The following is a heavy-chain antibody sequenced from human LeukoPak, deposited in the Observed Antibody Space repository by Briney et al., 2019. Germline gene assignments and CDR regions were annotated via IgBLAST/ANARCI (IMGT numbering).Heavy chain of an antibody. CDR3: VRGDTDWPFNV. CDR2: INPNSSAT. CDR1: GYTFTGYY. D-gene: IGHD3-9*01. J-gene: IGHJ4*02. V-gene: IGHV1-2*02. Sequence: ASVKVSCKASGYTFTGYYMHWVRQAPGQGLEWMGWINPNSSATNYAQKFQDRVTMTRDTSISTAYMELSRLRSDDTAVYFCVRGDTDWPFNVWGQGTLVTVSS.